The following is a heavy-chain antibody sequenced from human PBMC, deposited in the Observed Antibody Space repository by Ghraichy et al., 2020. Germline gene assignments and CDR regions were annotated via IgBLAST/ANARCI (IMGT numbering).Heavy chain of an antibody. J-gene: IGHJ4*02. CDR1: GGSISSSSYY. CDR3: ARHARERGD. CDR2: IYYSGST. Sequence: SETLSLTCTVSGGSISSSSYYWGWIRQPPGKGMEWIGSIYYSGSTYYNPSLKSRVTISVDTSKNQFSLKLSSVTAADTAVYYCARHARERGDWGQVTLVTVSS. V-gene: IGHV4-39*01. D-gene: IGHD1-1*01.